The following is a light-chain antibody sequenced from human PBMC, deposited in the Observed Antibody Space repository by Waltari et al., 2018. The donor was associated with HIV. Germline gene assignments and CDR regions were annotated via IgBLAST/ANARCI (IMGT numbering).Light chain of an antibody. CDR3: AAWDDSQSGRV. CDR1: SSTIGSNY. V-gene: IGLV1-47*01. Sequence: QSVLTQPPSASGTPGQRVTISCSGSSSTIGSNYVYWYQQLPGTAPKLLIYRNNQRPSGVPDRFSGAKSGTSASRAISGLRSEDEADYYCAAWDDSQSGRVFGGGTKLTVL. CDR2: RNN. J-gene: IGLJ3*02.